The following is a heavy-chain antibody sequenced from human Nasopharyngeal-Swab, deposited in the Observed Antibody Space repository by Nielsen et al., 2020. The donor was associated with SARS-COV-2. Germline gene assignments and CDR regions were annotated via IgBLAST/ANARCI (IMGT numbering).Heavy chain of an antibody. V-gene: IGHV5-51*01. D-gene: IGHD3-22*01. CDR3: ARIYDPEGDLDY. Sequence: GESLKISCKASGYSFTSYWIGWVRQVPGKGLEWMGIIYPADSDTRYSPSFQGQVTISADKSISTAYLRWISLKASDTAMYYCARIYDPEGDLDYWGQGTLVTVSS. CDR2: IYPADSDT. J-gene: IGHJ4*02. CDR1: GYSFTSYW.